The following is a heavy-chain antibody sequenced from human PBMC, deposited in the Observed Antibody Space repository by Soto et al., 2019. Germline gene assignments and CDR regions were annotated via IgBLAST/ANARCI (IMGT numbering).Heavy chain of an antibody. Sequence: PGWSLRLSCASSVFTFDDYAMHWVRQAPGKGLEWVTGISWNSDTIGYADSVKGRFTIPRDNAKNSLYLQMNSLRAEDTAFYYCARDVWSRASGPPDSWGQGTLVTVSS. V-gene: IGHV3-9*01. J-gene: IGHJ4*02. CDR2: ISWNSDTI. D-gene: IGHD3-10*01. CDR3: ARDVWSRASGPPDS. CDR1: VFTFDDYA.